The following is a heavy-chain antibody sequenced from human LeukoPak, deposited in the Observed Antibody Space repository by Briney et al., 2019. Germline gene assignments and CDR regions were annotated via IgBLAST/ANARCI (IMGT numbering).Heavy chain of an antibody. CDR1: GGSISSYY. CDR2: LSKSGNT. D-gene: IGHD3-9*01. Sequence: PSEALSLTCTVSGGSISSYYWSWIRLPPGKGLEWIGYLSKSGNTNYSPSLKSRVTIFGDTSKNQFFLKLSSVTAADTAVYYCARARYVNSFYAFDIWGQGTLVTVSS. CDR3: ARARYVNSFYAFDI. J-gene: IGHJ3*02. V-gene: IGHV4-59*01.